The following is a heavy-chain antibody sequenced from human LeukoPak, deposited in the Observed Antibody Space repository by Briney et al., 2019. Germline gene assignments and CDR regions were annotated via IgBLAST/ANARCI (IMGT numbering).Heavy chain of an antibody. CDR1: GDSISSYY. Sequence: SETLSLTCTVSGDSISSYYCDWIRQPPGKGLEWIGYIYYSGTTNYNPSLKSRVTISVDTSKNQFSLKLSSVTAADTAVYYCVRESYGRYFDYWGQGSLVTVSS. CDR3: VRESYGRYFDY. V-gene: IGHV4-59*01. CDR2: IYYSGTT. D-gene: IGHD4-17*01. J-gene: IGHJ4*02.